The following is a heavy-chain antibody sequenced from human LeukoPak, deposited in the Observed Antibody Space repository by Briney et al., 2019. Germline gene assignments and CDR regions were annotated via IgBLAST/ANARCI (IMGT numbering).Heavy chain of an antibody. D-gene: IGHD3-10*01. V-gene: IGHV1-3*01. J-gene: IGHJ6*04. CDR2: INAGNGGT. CDR3: ARTLWFGPGGYYGMDV. Sequence: GASVKVSCKASGYTFSRYVVHWVRQAPGQRPEWMGWINAGNGGTKYSQNFQGRVTITADESTSTAYMELSSLRSEDTAVYYCARTLWFGPGGYYGMDVWGKGTTVTVSS. CDR1: GYTFSRYV.